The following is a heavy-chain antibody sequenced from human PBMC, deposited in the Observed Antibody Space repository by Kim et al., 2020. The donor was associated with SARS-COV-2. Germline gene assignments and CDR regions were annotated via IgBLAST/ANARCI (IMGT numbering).Heavy chain of an antibody. Sequence: GESLKISCKGSGYSFTSYWIGWVRQMPGKGLEWMGIIYPGDSDTRYSPSFQGQVTISADKSISTAYLQWSSLKASDTAMYYCAREGSPGYSSGSLDYWGQGTLVTVSS. V-gene: IGHV5-51*01. J-gene: IGHJ4*02. CDR2: IYPGDSDT. CDR3: AREGSPGYSSGSLDY. D-gene: IGHD6-19*01. CDR1: GYSFTSYW.